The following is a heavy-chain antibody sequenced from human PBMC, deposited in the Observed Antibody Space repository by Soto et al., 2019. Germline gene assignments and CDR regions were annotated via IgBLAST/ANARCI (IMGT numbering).Heavy chain of an antibody. CDR3: ARDTISGSGSYYKQYGFDP. Sequence: EVQLVESGGGLVQPGRSLRLSCAGSGFIFDDYAMHWVRQAPGKGLEWVSSISWNSGSKGYADSVKGRFAISRDNAKNSLYLQMNSLRVEDTALYYCARDTISGSGSYYKQYGFDPWGQGTPVTVSS. CDR1: GFIFDDYA. D-gene: IGHD3-10*01. CDR2: ISWNSGSK. J-gene: IGHJ5*02. V-gene: IGHV3-9*01.